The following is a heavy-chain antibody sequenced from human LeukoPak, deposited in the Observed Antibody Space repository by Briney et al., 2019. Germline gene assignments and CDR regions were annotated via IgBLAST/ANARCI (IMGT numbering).Heavy chain of an antibody. CDR3: ARDQSGDSSGYYYLYYYYYGMDV. V-gene: IGHV1-18*01. Sequence: ASVKVSCKASGYTFTSYGIRWVRQAPGQGLEWMGWISAYNGNTNYAQKLQGRVTMTTDTSTSTAYMELRSLRSDDTAVYYCARDQSGDSSGYYYLYYYYYGMDVWGQGTTVTVSS. D-gene: IGHD3-22*01. J-gene: IGHJ6*02. CDR1: GYTFTSYG. CDR2: ISAYNGNT.